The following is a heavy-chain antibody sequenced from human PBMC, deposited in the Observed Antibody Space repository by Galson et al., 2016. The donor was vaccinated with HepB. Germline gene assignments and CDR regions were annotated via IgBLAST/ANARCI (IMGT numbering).Heavy chain of an antibody. CDR2: IKEDGSDK. J-gene: IGHJ6*02. V-gene: IGHV3-7*01. CDR1: GFTFSSHW. D-gene: IGHD3-10*01. CDR3: ARGLNMIRAVGWGYGMDV. Sequence: SLRLSCAASGFTFSSHWMTWVRQAPGKGPEWVASIKEDGSDKPYEDSVRGRFTISRDNAKNSLYLQMNSLSVEDTAVYYCARGLNMIRAVGWGYGMDVWGQGPTVT.